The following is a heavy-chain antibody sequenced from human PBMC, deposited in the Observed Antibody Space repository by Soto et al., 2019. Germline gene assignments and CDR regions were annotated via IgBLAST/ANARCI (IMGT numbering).Heavy chain of an antibody. J-gene: IGHJ4*02. Sequence: QVQLVQSGADVKKPGASVKVSCKTSGYTFSGYFMHWLRQAPGQGLEWMGWMNPNSGGTDYAQNLQGRVSMTWDTSIRTAYMELSRLRSDDTAIYYCARGYSSSSWRGFDYGGQGTLVTVSS. V-gene: IGHV1-2*02. CDR3: ARGYSSSSWRGFDY. CDR1: GYTFSGYF. CDR2: MNPNSGGT. D-gene: IGHD6-13*01.